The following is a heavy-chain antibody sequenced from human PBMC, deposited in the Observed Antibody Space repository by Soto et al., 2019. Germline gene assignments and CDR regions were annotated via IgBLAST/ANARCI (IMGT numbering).Heavy chain of an antibody. CDR2: IKQDGSDL. J-gene: IGHJ4*02. CDR3: AKHVRTYGDYYFDY. CDR1: GFTFGSSW. Sequence: EVQLVESGGGLVQPGGSLRLSCAASGFTFGSSWMSWVRQAPGKGLEWVANIKQDGSDLYYVDSVMGRFTISRDNPKNSLYLEMNSLRAEDTAVYYCAKHVRTYGDYYFDYWGQGNLVTVSS. D-gene: IGHD4-17*01. V-gene: IGHV3-7*01.